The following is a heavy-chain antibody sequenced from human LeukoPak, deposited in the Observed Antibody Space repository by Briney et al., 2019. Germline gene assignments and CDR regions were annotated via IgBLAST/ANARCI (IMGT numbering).Heavy chain of an antibody. CDR1: GGSISSYY. D-gene: IGHD1-20*01. CDR2: IYYSGST. J-gene: IGHJ4*02. V-gene: IGHV4-59*01. CDR3: AREYNWNDWDYFDY. Sequence: SETLSLTCTVSGGSISSYYWSWIRQPPGKELEWIGYIYYSGSTNYNPSLKSRVTISADTSKNQFSLKLSSVTAADTAVYYCAREYNWNDWDYFDYWGQGTLVTVSS.